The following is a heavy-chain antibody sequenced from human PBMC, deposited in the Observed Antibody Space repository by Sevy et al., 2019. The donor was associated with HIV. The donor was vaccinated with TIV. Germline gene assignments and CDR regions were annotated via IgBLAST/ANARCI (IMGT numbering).Heavy chain of an antibody. CDR3: ARDRHGSSGHYSHFDY. J-gene: IGHJ4*02. Sequence: GGSLRLSCAASGFTFSSYRMSWVRQAPGKGLEWVANIKEGGSEKYYVDSVKGRLTISRDNAKNSVYLQMNSLRAEDTAVYYCARDRHGSSGHYSHFDYWGQGTLVTVSS. CDR2: IKEGGSEK. CDR1: GFTFSSYR. V-gene: IGHV3-7*01. D-gene: IGHD3-22*01.